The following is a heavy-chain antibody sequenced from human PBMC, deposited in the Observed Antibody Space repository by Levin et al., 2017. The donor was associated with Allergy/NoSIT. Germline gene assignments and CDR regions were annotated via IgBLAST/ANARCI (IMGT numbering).Heavy chain of an antibody. J-gene: IGHJ4*02. CDR1: GGSISSYS. Sequence: PSETLSLTCTVSGGSISSYSWNWIRQSPGKGLEWIGYIYYSGTTKYNPSLKSRVNILLDTSKNQFSLRLSSVTAADTAVYYCARSSRGGDWKRFDYWGQGTLVAVSA. D-gene: IGHD2-21*02. CDR2: IYYSGTT. V-gene: IGHV4-59*01. CDR3: ARSSRGGDWKRFDY.